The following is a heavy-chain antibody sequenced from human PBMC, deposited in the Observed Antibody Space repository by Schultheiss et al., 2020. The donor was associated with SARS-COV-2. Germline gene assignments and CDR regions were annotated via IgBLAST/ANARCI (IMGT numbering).Heavy chain of an antibody. D-gene: IGHD3-22*01. CDR2: IWYDGSNK. V-gene: IGHV3-33*08. Sequence: GGSLRLSCAASGFTFSSYAMHWVRQAPGKGLEWVAVIWYDGSNKYYADSVKGRFTISRDNSKNTLYLQMNSLRAEDTAVYYCARDRDDSSGYSLDYWGQGTLVTVSS. J-gene: IGHJ4*02. CDR3: ARDRDDSSGYSLDY. CDR1: GFTFSSYA.